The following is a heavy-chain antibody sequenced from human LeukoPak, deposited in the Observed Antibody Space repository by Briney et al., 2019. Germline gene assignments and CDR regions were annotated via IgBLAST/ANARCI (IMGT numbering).Heavy chain of an antibody. CDR2: IEKNENNK. V-gene: IGHV3-30-3*01. D-gene: IGHD5/OR15-5a*01. CDR1: GFTFNTHT. J-gene: IGHJ4*02. Sequence: GGSLRLSCAASGFTFNTHTMHWVRQAPGKGLEWVAVIEKNENNKYYADSVRGRFTISRDNSKNTLYLQMSSLTAEDTAVYFCVRQSEGLDYWGQGTLVTVSS. CDR3: VRQSEGLDY.